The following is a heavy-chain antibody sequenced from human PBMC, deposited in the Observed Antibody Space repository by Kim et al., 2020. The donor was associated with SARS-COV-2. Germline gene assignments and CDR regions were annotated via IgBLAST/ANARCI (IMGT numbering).Heavy chain of an antibody. CDR2: IWYDGSNK. CDR1: GFIFSIYG. Sequence: GGSLRLSCAASGFIFSIYGMHWVRQAPGKGLEWVAFIWYDGSNKYYVDSVRGRFTISRDNSKNTLYLQMNSLRVEDTAVYYCAKAGTQGLYNWFDPWGQGTLVTVSS. V-gene: IGHV3-30*02. J-gene: IGHJ5*02. CDR3: AKAGTQGLYNWFDP. D-gene: IGHD1-1*01.